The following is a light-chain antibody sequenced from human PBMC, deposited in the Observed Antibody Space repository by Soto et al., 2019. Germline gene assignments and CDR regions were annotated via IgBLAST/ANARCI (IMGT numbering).Light chain of an antibody. J-gene: IGKJ5*01. CDR2: AAS. CDR1: QSVSTTF. V-gene: IGKV3-20*01. CDR3: QQYGSSFIT. Sequence: IVLTQSPGTLSLSPGETATLSCRASQSVSTTFLAWYQQKPGQSPRLLIHAASTRATGIPYRFSGSGSGTDFTLTISRLDPEDSAVYYCQQYGSSFITFGQGTRLE.